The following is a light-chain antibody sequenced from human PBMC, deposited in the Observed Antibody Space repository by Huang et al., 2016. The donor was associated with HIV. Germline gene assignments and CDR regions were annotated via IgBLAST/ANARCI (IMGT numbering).Light chain of an antibody. V-gene: IGKV3-20*01. CDR1: QNVTNDY. Sequence: EIVLTQSPDTLSLAPWERGALSCRASQNVTNDYLAWYQQRSGQAPRLLIYGSSGRATGVPVRFGGSWSGAEFILTIDRLEPEDFASYYCQQYSTLPWTFGPGTKLEVK. J-gene: IGKJ1*01. CDR3: QQYSTLPWT. CDR2: GSS.